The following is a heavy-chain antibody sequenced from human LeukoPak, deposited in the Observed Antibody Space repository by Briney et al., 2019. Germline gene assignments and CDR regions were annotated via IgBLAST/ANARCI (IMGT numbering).Heavy chain of an antibody. J-gene: IGHJ5*02. V-gene: IGHV4-34*01. CDR1: GASFSGYY. CDR2: INHSGST. CDR3: ARGYQLLYGFWFDP. Sequence: SETLSLTCAVYGASFSGYYWSWIRQPPGKGLEWIGEINHSGSTNYNPSLKSRVTISVDTSKNQFSLKLSSVTAADTAVYYCARGYQLLYGFWFDPWGQGTLVTVSS. D-gene: IGHD2-2*02.